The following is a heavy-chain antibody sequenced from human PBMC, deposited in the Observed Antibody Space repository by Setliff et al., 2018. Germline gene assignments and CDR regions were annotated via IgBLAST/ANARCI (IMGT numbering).Heavy chain of an antibody. J-gene: IGHJ5*02. Sequence: SETLSLTCAVYGGSFSGYHWSWIRQPPGKGLEWIGEISHSGDPNYNPSLKSRVTISLGTSKNQFSLKLTSVTAADTAVYYCARAPQYSNFWYALSWFDPWGQGTLVTVSS. V-gene: IGHV4-34*01. CDR1: GGSFSGYH. D-gene: IGHD3-3*01. CDR2: ISHSGDP. CDR3: ARAPQYSNFWYALSWFDP.